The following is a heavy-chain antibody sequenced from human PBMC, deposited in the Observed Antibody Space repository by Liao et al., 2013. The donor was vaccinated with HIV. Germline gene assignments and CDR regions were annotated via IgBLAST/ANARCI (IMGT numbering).Heavy chain of an antibody. D-gene: IGHD6-13*01. V-gene: IGHV4-34*01. CDR1: GGSFSGYY. Sequence: QVQLQQWGAGLLKPSETLSLTCAVYGGSFSGYYWTWIRQPPGKGLEWIGESNDSGSTNSNPSLKSRVTISVDTSKNQVSLKLSFVTAADTAVYYCARGGGSSWFKGYFQHWGQGTLVTVSS. CDR3: ARGGGSSWFKGYFQH. J-gene: IGHJ1*01. CDR2: SNDSGST.